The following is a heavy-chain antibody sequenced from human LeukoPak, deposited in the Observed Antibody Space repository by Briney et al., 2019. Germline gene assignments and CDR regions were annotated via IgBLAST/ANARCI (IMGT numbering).Heavy chain of an antibody. CDR2: ISSSSSTI. J-gene: IGHJ5*02. D-gene: IGHD6-13*01. CDR3: ARVRTGYSSSWYGDNWFDP. V-gene: IGHV3-48*01. Sequence: HPGGSLRLSCAAFGFTFSSYSMNWVRQAPGKGLEWVSYISSSSSTIYYADSVKGRFTISRDNAKNSLYLQMNSLRAEDTAVYYCARVRTGYSSSWYGDNWFDPWGQGTLVTVSS. CDR1: GFTFSSYS.